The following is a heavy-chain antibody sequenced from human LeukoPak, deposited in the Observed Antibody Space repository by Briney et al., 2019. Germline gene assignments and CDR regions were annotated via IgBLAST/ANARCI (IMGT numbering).Heavy chain of an antibody. D-gene: IGHD6-19*01. J-gene: IGHJ4*02. CDR1: GYSFTSYW. Sequence: GESLKISCKGSGYSFTSYWIGWVRQMPGKGLEWMGIIYPGDSDTRYSPSFQGQVTISADKSISTAYLQWSSLKASDTAMYYCARARPMYSSGWSDFDYWGQGTLVTVSS. CDR2: IYPGDSDT. V-gene: IGHV5-51*01. CDR3: ARARPMYSSGWSDFDY.